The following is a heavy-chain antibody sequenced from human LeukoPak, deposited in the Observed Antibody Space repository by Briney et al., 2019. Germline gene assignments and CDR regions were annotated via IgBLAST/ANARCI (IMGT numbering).Heavy chain of an antibody. CDR3: ARLYLGSTVDAFDI. D-gene: IGHD2-8*01. CDR2: INHSGST. Sequence: KPSETLSLTCAVYGGSLSGYFWSWIRQPPGKGLEWIGEINHSGSTSHNPSLKSRVTISVDTSKNQFSLNLNSVTAADTAVYYCARLYLGSTVDAFDIWGQGTMVTVSS. CDR1: GGSLSGYF. J-gene: IGHJ3*02. V-gene: IGHV4-34*01.